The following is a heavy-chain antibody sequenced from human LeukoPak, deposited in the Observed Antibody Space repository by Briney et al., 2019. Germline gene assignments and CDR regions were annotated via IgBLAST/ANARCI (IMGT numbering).Heavy chain of an antibody. CDR1: GFTFGSYA. J-gene: IGHJ3*02. Sequence: GGSLRLSCAASGFTFGSYAMHWVRQAPGKGLEYVSAISSNGGSTYYANSVKGRFTISRDNSKNTLYLQMGSLRAEDMAVYYCAREHSGGAFDIWGQGTMVTVSS. CDR3: AREHSGGAFDI. V-gene: IGHV3-64*01. D-gene: IGHD1-26*01. CDR2: ISSNGGST.